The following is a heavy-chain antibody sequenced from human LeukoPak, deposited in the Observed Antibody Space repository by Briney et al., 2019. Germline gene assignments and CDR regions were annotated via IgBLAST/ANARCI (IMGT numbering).Heavy chain of an antibody. J-gene: IGHJ3*02. CDR3: ARLGRADSGYYVAYDI. CDR2: IYYSGST. CDR1: GGSISSYY. V-gene: IGHV4-59*08. D-gene: IGHD3-22*01. Sequence: SETLSLTCTVSGGSISSYYWSWIRQPPGKGLEWIGYIYYSGSTNYNPSLKSRVTISVDTSRTHFSLKLSPVTAADTAFYYCARLGRADSGYYVAYDIWGQGTMVTVSS.